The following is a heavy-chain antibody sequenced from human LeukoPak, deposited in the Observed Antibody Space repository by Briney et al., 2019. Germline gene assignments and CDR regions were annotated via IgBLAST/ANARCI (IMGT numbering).Heavy chain of an antibody. CDR2: MNPDSGGT. CDR3: AVSGNGTFDY. CDR1: GYTFTGYY. V-gene: IGHV1-2*02. J-gene: IGHJ4*02. D-gene: IGHD4-23*01. Sequence: GASVKVSCKASGYTFTGYYIHWVRQAPGQGLEWMGWMNPDSGGTNYAQRFQGRVTMTRDTSISTAYMVLSRLRSDDTAVYYCAVSGNGTFDYWGQGPLVTVFS.